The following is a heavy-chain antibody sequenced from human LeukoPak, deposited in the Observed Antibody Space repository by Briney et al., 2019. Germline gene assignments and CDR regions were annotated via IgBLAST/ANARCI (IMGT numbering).Heavy chain of an antibody. Sequence: PSETLSLTCTVSGGSVTSSRSYWGWIRQSPVKGLEWIGSFYFGGSTYYNPSLKSRVSISLDTSKNHFFLNLTSVTAADTAVYYCATPNGFRYGFFDSWGQGILVTVSS. CDR2: FYFGGST. V-gene: IGHV4-39*02. CDR3: ATPNGFRYGFFDS. D-gene: IGHD5-18*01. CDR1: GGSVTSSRSY. J-gene: IGHJ4*02.